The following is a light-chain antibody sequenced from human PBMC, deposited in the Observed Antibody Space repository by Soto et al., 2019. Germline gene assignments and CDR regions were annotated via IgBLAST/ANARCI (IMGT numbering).Light chain of an antibody. V-gene: IGKV3-20*01. Sequence: ETVWTQSPGTLSLSTGEGATLYCRATQAVYSSLLAWYQQKPGQAPRLLIYGASTRATGIPVRFSGSASGTEFTLTINILQSEDFATYYCLQQTSYPLTFGQGTRLEIK. J-gene: IGKJ5*01. CDR2: GAS. CDR1: QAVYSSL. CDR3: LQQTSYPLT.